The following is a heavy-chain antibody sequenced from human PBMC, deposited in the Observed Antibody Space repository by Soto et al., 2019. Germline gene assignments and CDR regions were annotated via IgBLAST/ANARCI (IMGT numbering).Heavy chain of an antibody. CDR3: AKDRLAGNFDY. Sequence: GESLKISCASSGFTFNNYAMNWVRQAPGKGLEWVATISATGGSTYYADSVKGRFTISRDNSKNTLYLQMNGLRVEDTAVYYCAKDRLAGNFDYWGQGTQLTVSS. V-gene: IGHV3-23*01. CDR1: GFTFNNYA. CDR2: ISATGGST. J-gene: IGHJ4*02.